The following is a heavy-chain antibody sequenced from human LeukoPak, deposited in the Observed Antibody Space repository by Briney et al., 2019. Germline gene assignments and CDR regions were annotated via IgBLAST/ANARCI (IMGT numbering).Heavy chain of an antibody. CDR3: AKTDVEAAAGFLDY. D-gene: IGHD6-13*01. CDR2: ISGGSGGST. CDR1: GFTFSSYA. J-gene: IGHJ4*02. V-gene: IGHV3-23*01. Sequence: GGSLRLSCAASGFTFSSYAMSWVRQAPGKGLEWVSAISGGSGGSTYYADSVKGRFTISRDNSKNTLYLQMNSLRAEDTAVYYCAKTDVEAAAGFLDYWGQGTLVTVSS.